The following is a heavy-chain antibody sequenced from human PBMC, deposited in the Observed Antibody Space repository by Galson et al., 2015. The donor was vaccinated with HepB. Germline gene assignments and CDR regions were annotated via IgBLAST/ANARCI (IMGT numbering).Heavy chain of an antibody. Sequence: SLRLSCAASGFTFSSYDMHWVRQATGKGLEWVSAIGTAGDTYYPGSVKGRFTISRENAKNSLYLQMNSLRAGDTAVYYCARGRLYNWNRCDAFDIWGQGTMVTVSS. D-gene: IGHD1/OR15-1a*01. CDR1: GFTFSSYD. CDR3: ARGRLYNWNRCDAFDI. V-gene: IGHV3-13*04. CDR2: IGTAGDT. J-gene: IGHJ3*02.